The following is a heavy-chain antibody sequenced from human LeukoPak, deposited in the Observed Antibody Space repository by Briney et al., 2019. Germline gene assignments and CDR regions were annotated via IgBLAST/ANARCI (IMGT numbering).Heavy chain of an antibody. CDR2: ISSSGSTI. Sequence: GGSLRLSCAASGFTFSSYEMNWVRQAPGKGLEWVSYISSSGSTIYYADSVKGRFTISRDNSKNTLYLQMNSLRAEDTAVYYCAKGAYGDHRAYYYYYMDVWGKGTTVTISS. CDR3: AKGAYGDHRAYYYYYMDV. CDR1: GFTFSSYE. V-gene: IGHV3-48*03. J-gene: IGHJ6*03. D-gene: IGHD4-17*01.